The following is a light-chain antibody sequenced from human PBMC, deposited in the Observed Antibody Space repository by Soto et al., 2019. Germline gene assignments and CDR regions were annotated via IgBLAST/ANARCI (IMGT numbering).Light chain of an antibody. CDR1: QSVSTNN. CDR2: GAS. J-gene: IGKJ1*01. CDR3: QQNDTVAWT. V-gene: IGKV3-20*01. Sequence: EIVVTQSPGTLSSSPGERATLSCRTSQSVSTNNLAWYQQRPGQAPRLXIYGASRKDTGILDRFSGSGAGTDCTRTISRLEPEDRAGVEWQQNDTVAWTSGRGTKVDIK.